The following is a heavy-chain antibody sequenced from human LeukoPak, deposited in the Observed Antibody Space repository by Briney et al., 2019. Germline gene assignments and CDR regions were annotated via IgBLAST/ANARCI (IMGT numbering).Heavy chain of an antibody. Sequence: PSGTLSLTCTVSGGSISSSSYYWVCVRPPPGQGLEWLGSIDYSGRTYYNPSLKSRVTISLDTSKNQFSLKVSSVTAADTAFYYCARHPSSSGLYYFDYWGQGTLVTVSS. CDR2: IDYSGRT. J-gene: IGHJ4*02. CDR3: ARHPSSSGLYYFDY. CDR1: GGSISSSSYY. D-gene: IGHD6-19*01. V-gene: IGHV4-39*01.